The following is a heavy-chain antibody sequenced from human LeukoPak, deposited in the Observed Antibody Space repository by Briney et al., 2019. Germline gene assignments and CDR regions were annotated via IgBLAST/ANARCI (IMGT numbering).Heavy chain of an antibody. V-gene: IGHV4-59*01. Sequence: SETLSLTCTVSGGSISSYYWSWIRQPPGKGLGWIGYIYYSGSTNYNPSLKSRVTILVDTSKNQFSLKLSSVTAADTAVYYCARDDSAFGAFDIWGQGTMVTVSS. D-gene: IGHD3-3*01. J-gene: IGHJ3*02. CDR1: GGSISSYY. CDR3: ARDDSAFGAFDI. CDR2: IYYSGST.